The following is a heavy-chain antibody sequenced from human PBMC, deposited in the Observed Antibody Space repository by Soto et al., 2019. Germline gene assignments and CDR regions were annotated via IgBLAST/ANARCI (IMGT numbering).Heavy chain of an antibody. D-gene: IGHD1-7*01. V-gene: IGHV3-74*01. CDR3: AKDMNSVPEY. CDR2: IKTDGSIT. CDR1: GFTFSSYW. Sequence: PWGSLRLSCAASGFTFSSYWMYWVRQAPGKGLVWVSRIKTDGSITSYADSVKGRFTVSRDNARDMLYLQMNSLRAEDTAVYYCAKDMNSVPEYWGQGTLVTGSS. J-gene: IGHJ4*02.